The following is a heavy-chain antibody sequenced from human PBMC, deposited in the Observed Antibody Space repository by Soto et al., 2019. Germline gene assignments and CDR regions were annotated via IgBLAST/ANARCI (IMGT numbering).Heavy chain of an antibody. D-gene: IGHD2-15*01. CDR2: IIPIFGTA. V-gene: IGHV1-69*13. CDR1: GGTFSSYA. CDR3: ASPGKDIVVVVAATKEYYYGMDV. Sequence: SVKVSCQASGGTFSSYAISWVRQAPGQGLEWMGGIIPIFGTANYAQKFQGRVTITADESTSTAYMELSSLRSEDTAVYYCASPGKDIVVVVAATKEYYYGMDVWGQGTTVTVSS. J-gene: IGHJ6*02.